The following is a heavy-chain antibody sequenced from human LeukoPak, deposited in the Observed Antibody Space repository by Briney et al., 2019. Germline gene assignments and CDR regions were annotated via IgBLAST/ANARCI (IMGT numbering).Heavy chain of an antibody. CDR3: ARDPAWGAY. J-gene: IGHJ4*02. CDR2: ITSSSSSI. D-gene: IGHD4/OR15-4a*01. CDR1: GFTFSIYT. Sequence: GGSLRLSCVASGFTFSIYTMCWVRQAPGKGLEWVSSITSSSSSIYSADSVKGRLTISRDNAKNSLYLEMNSLRDEDTAVYYCARDPAWGAYWGQGTLVTVSS. V-gene: IGHV3-21*01.